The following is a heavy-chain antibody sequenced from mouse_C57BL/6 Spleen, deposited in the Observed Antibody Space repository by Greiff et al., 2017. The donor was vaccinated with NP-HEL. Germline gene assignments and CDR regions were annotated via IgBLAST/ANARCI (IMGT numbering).Heavy chain of an antibody. V-gene: IGHV1-50*01. Sequence: QVQLQQPGAELVKPGASVKLSCKASGYTFTSYWMQWVKQRPGQGLEWIGEIDPSDSYTNYNQKFKGKATLTVDTSSSTAYMQISSLTSEDSAVYYCARGTTVVATNFDYWGQGTTLTVSS. CDR1: GYTFTSYW. CDR3: ARGTTVVATNFDY. CDR2: IDPSDSYT. D-gene: IGHD1-1*01. J-gene: IGHJ2*01.